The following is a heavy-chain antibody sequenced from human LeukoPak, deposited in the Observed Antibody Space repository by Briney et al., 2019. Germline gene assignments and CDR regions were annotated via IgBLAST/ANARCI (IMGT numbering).Heavy chain of an antibody. CDR2: IYYSGTT. D-gene: IGHD6-13*01. V-gene: IGHV4-59*01. CDR1: GGSISSYY. J-gene: IGHJ4*02. CDR3: GTGETNTAAKPGY. Sequence: SETLSLTCTVSGGSISSYYWSWIRQPPGKGLEWIGYIYYSGTTNYNPSLKRRVTLSVDTSKNQFSLKLSSVTAADTAVYYRGTGETNTAAKPGYRGKGTLVTASS.